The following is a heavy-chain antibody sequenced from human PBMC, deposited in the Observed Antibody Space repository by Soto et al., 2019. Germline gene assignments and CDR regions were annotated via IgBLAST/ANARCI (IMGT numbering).Heavy chain of an antibody. Sequence: GESLKISCKGSGYSFISYWIGWVRQMPGKGLEWMGIIYPGDSDTRYSPSFQGQVTISADKSISTAYLQWSSLKDSDTAMYYCARLGGWGHCSNTRCYTFDYWGQGTPVTVSS. CDR1: GYSFISYW. CDR3: ARLGGWGHCSNTRCYTFDY. J-gene: IGHJ4*02. V-gene: IGHV5-51*01. D-gene: IGHD2-2*02. CDR2: IYPGDSDT.